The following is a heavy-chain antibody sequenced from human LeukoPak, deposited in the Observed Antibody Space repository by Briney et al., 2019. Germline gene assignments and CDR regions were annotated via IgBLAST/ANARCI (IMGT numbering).Heavy chain of an antibody. V-gene: IGHV1-18*01. Sequence: ASVKVSCKASGYTFTSYGISWVRQAPGQGLEWMGWISAYNGNTNYAQKLQGRVTITTDTSTSTAYMELRSLRSDDTAVYYCARDWDWNTDKTFDYWGQGTLVTVSS. CDR1: GYTFTSYG. CDR2: ISAYNGNT. D-gene: IGHD1/OR15-1a*01. CDR3: ARDWDWNTDKTFDY. J-gene: IGHJ4*02.